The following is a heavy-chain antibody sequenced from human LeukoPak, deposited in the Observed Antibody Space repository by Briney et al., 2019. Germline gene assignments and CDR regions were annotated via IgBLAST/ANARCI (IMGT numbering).Heavy chain of an antibody. CDR3: ARSAAEMITFGGVIH. CDR1: GFTFSSYA. D-gene: IGHD3-16*01. J-gene: IGHJ4*02. Sequence: GGSLRLSCAASGFTFSSYAMHWARQAPGKGLEWVAVISYDGSNKYYADSVKGRFTISRDNSKNTLYLQMNSLRAEDTAVYYCARSAAEMITFGGVIHWGQGTLVTVSS. V-gene: IGHV3-30*04. CDR2: ISYDGSNK.